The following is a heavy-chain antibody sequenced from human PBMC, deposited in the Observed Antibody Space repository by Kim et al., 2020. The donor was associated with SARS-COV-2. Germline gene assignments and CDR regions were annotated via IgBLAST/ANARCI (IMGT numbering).Heavy chain of an antibody. CDR3: AKDYVTTTVKSSYYGMD. CDR2: ISYDGSNK. Sequence: GGSLRLSCAASGFTFSSYGMHWVRQAPGKGLEWVAVISYDGSNKYYADSVKGRFTISRDNSKNTLYLQINSLRAEDTAVYYCAKDYVTTTVKSSYYGMD. CDR1: GFTFSSYG. V-gene: IGHV3-30*18. J-gene: IGHJ6*01. D-gene: IGHD4-17*01.